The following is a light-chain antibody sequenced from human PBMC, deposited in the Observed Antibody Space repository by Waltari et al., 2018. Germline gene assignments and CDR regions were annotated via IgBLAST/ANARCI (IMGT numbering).Light chain of an antibody. CDR2: DGS. J-gene: IGKJ1*01. CDR3: HQYNSYPWT. Sequence: DIQMTQSPSTLSASVGDRVTITCRASQSISSWLAWYQQKPGKAPKLLLYDGSSLESGVPSRFSGSGSGTEFTLTISSLQPDDFASYYCHQYNSYPWTFGQGTKVEIK. CDR1: QSISSW. V-gene: IGKV1-5*01.